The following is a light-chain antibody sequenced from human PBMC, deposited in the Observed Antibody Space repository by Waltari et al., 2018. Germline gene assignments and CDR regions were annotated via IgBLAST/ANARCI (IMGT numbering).Light chain of an antibody. J-gene: IGKJ1*01. CDR1: QSVSSSY. CDR2: GAS. V-gene: IGKV3-20*01. CDR3: QQYGSSPWT. Sequence: EIVLTQSPGTLSLSPGERATLSCRASQSVSSSYLAWYQQKPGQAPRLFIYGASSRATGIPDRFSCSGSGTDFTLTISRLEPEDFAVYYCQQYGSSPWTFGQGTKVEIK.